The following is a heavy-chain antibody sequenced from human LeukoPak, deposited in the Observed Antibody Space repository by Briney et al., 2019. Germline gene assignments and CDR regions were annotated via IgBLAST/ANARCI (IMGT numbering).Heavy chain of an antibody. D-gene: IGHD3-3*01. CDR2: INQEGSEK. J-gene: IGHJ4*02. CDR3: ARVRFLEWSDY. V-gene: IGHV3-7*01. Sequence: GGSLRLSCEPSGFSLRSFWMTWVRQAPGKGPEWVANINQEGSEKYYGDSVKGRFTISRDNAKNTLYLEMNRLRAEDTVVYYCARVRFLEWSDYWGQGTLVTVSS. CDR1: GFSLRSFW.